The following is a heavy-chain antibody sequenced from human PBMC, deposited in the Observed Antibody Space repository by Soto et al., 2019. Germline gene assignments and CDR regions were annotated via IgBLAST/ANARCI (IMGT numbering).Heavy chain of an antibody. V-gene: IGHV1-2*02. CDR2: INTLSGDT. Sequence: ASVKVSCKASGYTFGGYYMHWVRQAPGQGLEWMGWINTLSGDTSFPQKFQGRLAMTRDTSIDTAFMEVSRLTSDDTAIYYCARSLLKVILPLGYWGQETLGTVS. CDR3: ARSLLKVILPLGY. CDR1: GYTFGGYY. D-gene: IGHD3-3*02. J-gene: IGHJ4*02.